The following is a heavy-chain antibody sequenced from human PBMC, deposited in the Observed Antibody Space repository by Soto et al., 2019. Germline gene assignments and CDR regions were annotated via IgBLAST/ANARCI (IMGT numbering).Heavy chain of an antibody. Sequence: QVHLVQSGAEVKKPGASVEVSCKASGYSFTDYYMHWGRQAPGQGLEWLGWINTKTGGTNYAQRVQGRDTMTRDTSINTAYMELSRLRSDDTAVYYCARVGPTGWFDPWGQGTVVTVSS. V-gene: IGHV1-2*02. CDR2: INTKTGGT. CDR1: GYSFTDYY. J-gene: IGHJ5*02. CDR3: ARVGPTGWFDP.